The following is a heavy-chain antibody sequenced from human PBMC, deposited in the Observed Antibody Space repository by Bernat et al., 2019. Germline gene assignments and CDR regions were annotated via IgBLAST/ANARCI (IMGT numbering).Heavy chain of an antibody. CDR1: GFTFSSYW. CDR3: ARDGGYFDWLSTSDAFDI. J-gene: IGHJ3*02. V-gene: IGHV3-7*03. D-gene: IGHD3-9*01. CDR2: IKQDGSEK. Sequence: GESGGGLVQPGGSLRLSCAASGFTFSSYWMSWVRQAPGKGLEWVANIKQDGSEKYYVDSVKGRFTISRDNAKNSLYLQMNSLRAEDTAVYYCARDGGYFDWLSTSDAFDIWGQGTRVTVSS.